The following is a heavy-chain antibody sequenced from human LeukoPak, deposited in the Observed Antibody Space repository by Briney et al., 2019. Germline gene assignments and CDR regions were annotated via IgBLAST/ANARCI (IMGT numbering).Heavy chain of an antibody. CDR1: GFTFSSYA. J-gene: IGHJ6*03. V-gene: IGHV3-23*01. D-gene: IGHD6-6*01. CDR3: ARRPWDYYYYMDV. Sequence: PGGSLRLPCAASGFTFSSYAMSWVRQAPGKGLEWVSAISGSGGSTYYADSVKGRFTISRDNSKNTLYLQMNSLRAEDTAVYYCARRPWDYYYYMDVWGKGTTVTVSS. CDR2: ISGSGGST.